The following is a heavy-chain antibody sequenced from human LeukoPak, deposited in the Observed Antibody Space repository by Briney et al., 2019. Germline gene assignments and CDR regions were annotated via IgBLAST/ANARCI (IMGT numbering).Heavy chain of an antibody. J-gene: IGHJ4*02. CDR1: GFTFSSYG. CDR2: ISYDGSNK. CDR3: AKGMQLRYFDWILSDPPYFDY. Sequence: GGSLRLSCAASGFTFSSYGMHWVRQAPGKGLEWVAVISYDGSNKYYADSVKGRFTISRDNSKNTLYLQMNSLRAEDTAVYYCAKGMQLRYFDWILSDPPYFDYWGQGTLVTVSS. D-gene: IGHD3-9*01. V-gene: IGHV3-30*18.